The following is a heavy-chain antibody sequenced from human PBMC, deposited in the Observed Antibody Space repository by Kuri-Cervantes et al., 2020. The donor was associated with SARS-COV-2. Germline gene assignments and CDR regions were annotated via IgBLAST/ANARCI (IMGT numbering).Heavy chain of an antibody. D-gene: IGHD4-11*01. Sequence: ASVKVSCKASGYTFINHGLSWVRQAPGRGLEWVASINTYNGNTNYAQILQGRVTMTTDTSTSTAYMELSRLRSDDTAVYYCARERRVTTRFDYWGQGTLVTVSS. CDR2: INTYNGNT. J-gene: IGHJ4*02. CDR3: ARERRVTTRFDY. V-gene: IGHV1-18*01. CDR1: GYTFINHG.